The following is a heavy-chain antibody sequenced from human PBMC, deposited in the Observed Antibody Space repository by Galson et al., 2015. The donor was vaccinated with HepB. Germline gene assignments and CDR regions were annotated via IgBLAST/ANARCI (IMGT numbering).Heavy chain of an antibody. CDR1: GSTFSSYA. CDR2: ISYDGSNK. D-gene: IGHD3-9*01. J-gene: IGHJ4*02. CDR3: ARGGLRYFDWFSGPSYYFDY. V-gene: IGHV3-30-3*01. Sequence: SLRLSCAASGSTFSSYAMHWVRQAPGKGLEWVAVISYDGSNKYYADSVKGRFTISRDNSKNTLYLQMNSLRAEDTAVYYCARGGLRYFDWFSGPSYYFDYWGQGTLVTISS.